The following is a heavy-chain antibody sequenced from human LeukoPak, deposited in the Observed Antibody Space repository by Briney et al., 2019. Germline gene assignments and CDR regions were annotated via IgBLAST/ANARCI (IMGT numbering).Heavy chain of an antibody. Sequence: PGGSLRLSCAASGFTFSSYGMHWVRQAPGKGLEWVAVISYDGSNKYYADSVKGRFTISRDNSKNTLYLQMNSLRAEDTAVYYCAKDRYYGSGEEEGYYFDYWGQGTLVTVSS. CDR3: AKDRYYGSGEEEGYYFDY. CDR1: GFTFSSYG. D-gene: IGHD3-10*01. V-gene: IGHV3-30*18. J-gene: IGHJ4*02. CDR2: ISYDGSNK.